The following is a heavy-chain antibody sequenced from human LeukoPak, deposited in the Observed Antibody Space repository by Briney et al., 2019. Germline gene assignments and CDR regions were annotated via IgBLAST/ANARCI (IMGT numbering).Heavy chain of an antibody. CDR3: ARRGQQLYGNVYPGLDY. V-gene: IGHV5-51*01. CDR1: GYSFTSYW. CDR2: VYPGDSES. Sequence: GESLKISCKGSGYSFTSYWIGWVRQMPGKGLEWMGIVYPGDSESRYSPSFQGQVTISADKSINTAYLQWSSLKASDTAMYYCARRGQQLYGNVYPGLDYWGQGTLVTVSS. D-gene: IGHD6-13*01. J-gene: IGHJ4*02.